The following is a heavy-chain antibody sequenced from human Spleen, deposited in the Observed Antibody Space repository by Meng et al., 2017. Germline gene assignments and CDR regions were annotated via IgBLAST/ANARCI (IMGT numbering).Heavy chain of an antibody. CDR2: IYHSGST. V-gene: IGHV4-39*01. D-gene: IGHD3-22*01. J-gene: IGHJ4*02. CDR3: ARHHYDSSGYYYFDY. Sequence: QVQLRESGPALVKPSETLSLTCAVHGDSVSSSSDYWGWIRQPPGKGLEWIGSIYHSGSTYYNPSLKSRVTLSVDTSKNQFSLRLSSVTAADTAVFYCARHHYDSSGYYYFDYWGQGTLVTVSS. CDR1: GDSVSSSSDY.